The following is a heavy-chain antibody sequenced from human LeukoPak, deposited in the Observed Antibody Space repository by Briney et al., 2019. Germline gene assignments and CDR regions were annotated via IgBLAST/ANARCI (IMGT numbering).Heavy chain of an antibody. CDR1: GGSISSYY. CDR3: ASGAVAGGWYFDL. Sequence: SETLSLTCTVSGGSISSYYWSWIRQPPGKGLEWIGYIYYGGSTNYNPSLKSRVTISVDTSKNQFSLKLSSVTAADTAVYYCASGAVAGGWYFDLWGRGTLVTVSS. CDR2: IYYGGST. J-gene: IGHJ2*01. V-gene: IGHV4-59*01. D-gene: IGHD6-19*01.